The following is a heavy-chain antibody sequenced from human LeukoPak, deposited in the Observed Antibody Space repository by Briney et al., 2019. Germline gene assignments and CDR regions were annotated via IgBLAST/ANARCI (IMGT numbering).Heavy chain of an antibody. CDR1: GFTFSSHW. CDR3: ARAYNDNPNWGDASDI. Sequence: GGSLRLSCEGSGFTFSSHWMSWVRQAPGKGLEWVANIKQDGSDIYYVDSVKGRFTVSRDNAKNSLLLQMNSPRAEDTAVYYCARAYNDNPNWGDASDIWGQGTMVTVSS. D-gene: IGHD7-27*01. CDR2: IKQDGSDI. V-gene: IGHV3-7*01. J-gene: IGHJ3*02.